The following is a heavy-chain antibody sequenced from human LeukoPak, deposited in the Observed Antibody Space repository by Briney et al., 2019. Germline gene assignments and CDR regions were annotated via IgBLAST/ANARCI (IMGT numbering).Heavy chain of an antibody. CDR3: ARGSTTSHGMNV. V-gene: IGHV4-39*07. J-gene: IGHJ6*02. CDR2: IYYSGSA. D-gene: IGHD4-11*01. CDR1: GGSISSSSYY. Sequence: PETLSLTCTVSGGSISSSSYYWGWIRQPPGKGLEWTGGIYYSGSAYYNPSLKSRVTISVDTSKNQFSLKLSSVTAADTAVYYCARGSTTSHGMNVWGQGTTVTVSS.